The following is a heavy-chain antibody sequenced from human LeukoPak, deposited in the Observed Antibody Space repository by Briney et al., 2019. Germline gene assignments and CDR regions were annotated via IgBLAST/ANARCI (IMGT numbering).Heavy chain of an antibody. J-gene: IGHJ4*02. Sequence: PGGSLRLSCAASGFTFSSYSLNWVRQAPGKGLEWVSSISSSSSYIYYADSVKGRFTISRDNAKNSLYLQMNSLRAEDTAVYYCARGPIAVADYWGQGTLVTVSS. CDR3: ARGPIAVADY. CDR2: ISSSSSYI. V-gene: IGHV3-21*01. CDR1: GFTFSSYS. D-gene: IGHD6-19*01.